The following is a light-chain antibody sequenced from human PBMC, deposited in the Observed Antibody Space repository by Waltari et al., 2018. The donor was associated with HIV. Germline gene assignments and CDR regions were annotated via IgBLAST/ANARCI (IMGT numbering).Light chain of an antibody. Sequence: SYVLTQPPSVSVDPGETARITCGGTNIGSKSVQWYQQKPGQAPVLVIYDDNDRPSGIPDRFSGSSSGNTATLTISRVEAGDEADYYCQVWDTTTDQWVFGGGTELAVL. J-gene: IGLJ3*02. V-gene: IGLV3-21*04. CDR2: DDN. CDR1: NIGSKS. CDR3: QVWDTTTDQWV.